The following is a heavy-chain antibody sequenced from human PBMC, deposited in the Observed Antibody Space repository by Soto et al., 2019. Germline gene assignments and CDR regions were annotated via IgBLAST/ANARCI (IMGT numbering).Heavy chain of an antibody. CDR2: IIPIFGTA. V-gene: IGHV1-69*13. J-gene: IGHJ4*02. Sequence: WASVKVSCKASGGTFSSYAISWVRQAPGQGLEWMGGIIPIFGTANYAQKFQGRVTIPADESTSTAYMELSSRRSEDTAVYYCARDRYDSSGYPLGYWGQGTLVTVSS. CDR3: ARDRYDSSGYPLGY. CDR1: GGTFSSYA. D-gene: IGHD3-22*01.